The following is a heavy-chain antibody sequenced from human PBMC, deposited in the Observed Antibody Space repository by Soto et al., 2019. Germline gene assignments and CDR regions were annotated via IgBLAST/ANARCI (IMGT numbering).Heavy chain of an antibody. Sequence: GGSLRLSCAASGLTFSSYAMHWVRQAPGKGLEWVAVISYDGSYKYYADSVKGRFTISRDNSKNTLYLQMNRLRAEDTAVYYCARDQIAVAGTGIVGATDALDYWGQGTLVTVSS. CDR2: ISYDGSYK. V-gene: IGHV3-30-3*01. CDR3: ARDQIAVAGTGIVGATDALDY. J-gene: IGHJ4*02. D-gene: IGHD1-26*01. CDR1: GLTFSSYA.